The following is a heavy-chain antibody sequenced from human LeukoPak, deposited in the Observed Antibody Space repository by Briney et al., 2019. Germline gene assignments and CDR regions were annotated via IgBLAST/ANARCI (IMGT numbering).Heavy chain of an antibody. CDR1: GFTFSSYS. Sequence: PGGSLRLSCAASGFTFSSYSMNWVRQAPGEGLEWVSSISSSSSYIYYADSVKGRFTISRDNAKNSLYLQMNSLRAEGTAVYYCARSIAAAAPDYWGQGTLVTVSS. V-gene: IGHV3-21*01. CDR3: ARSIAAAAPDY. CDR2: ISSSSSYI. J-gene: IGHJ4*02. D-gene: IGHD6-13*01.